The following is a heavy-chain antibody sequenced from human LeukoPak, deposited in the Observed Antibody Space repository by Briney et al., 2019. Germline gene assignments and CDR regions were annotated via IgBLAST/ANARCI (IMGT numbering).Heavy chain of an antibody. CDR3: ARSRQWLRRAFDY. CDR2: ISSSGSTI. V-gene: IGHV3-11*01. J-gene: IGHJ4*02. D-gene: IGHD5-12*01. Sequence: GGSLRLSCAASGFTFSDYYMSWIRQAPGKGLEWVSYISSSGSTIYYADSVKGRFTISRDNAKNSLYLQMNSLRAEDTAVYYCARSRQWLRRAFDYWGQGTLVTVSS. CDR1: GFTFSDYY.